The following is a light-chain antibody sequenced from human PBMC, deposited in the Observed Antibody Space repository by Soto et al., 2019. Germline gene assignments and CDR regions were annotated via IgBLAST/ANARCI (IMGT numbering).Light chain of an antibody. Sequence: QSALIQPASVSGSRGQSITISCTGASSDVGGYNYVSWYQQFPGRAPKVMIYEVSKRPSGVPDRFSGSKSGNTASLTVSGLQAEDEADYYCTSYAGSNNLVFAGGTKVTVL. V-gene: IGLV2-8*01. CDR3: TSYAGSNNLV. CDR2: EVS. J-gene: IGLJ3*02. CDR1: SSDVGGYNY.